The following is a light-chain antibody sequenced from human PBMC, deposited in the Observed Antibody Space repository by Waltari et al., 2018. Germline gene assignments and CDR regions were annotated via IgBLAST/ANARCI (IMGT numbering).Light chain of an antibody. CDR1: ESVYKY. Sequence: EVVLTQSPVTLSLSAGERASLSCRASESVYKYLSWYQQRPGTPPRLLIYYTSNRAAGVPGRFSGSWYGTDFTLTITSLEAEDFAVYFCQQGSILPLTFGGGTRVEIK. J-gene: IGKJ4*01. CDR2: YTS. CDR3: QQGSILPLT. V-gene: IGKV3-11*01.